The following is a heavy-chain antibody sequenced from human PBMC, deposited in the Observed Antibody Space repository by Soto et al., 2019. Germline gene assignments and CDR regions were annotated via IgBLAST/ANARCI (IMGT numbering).Heavy chain of an antibody. CDR1: GYTFTSYG. Sequence: QVQLVQSGAEVKKPGASVKVSCKASGYTFTSYGISWVRQAPGQGLEWMGWISAYNGNTNYAQKLQGRVTMTTDTSTSTAYMELRSLRSDDTAVYYCARDHLDTMVRGQNWFDPWGQRTLVTVSS. CDR2: ISAYNGNT. D-gene: IGHD3-10*01. CDR3: ARDHLDTMVRGQNWFDP. V-gene: IGHV1-18*01. J-gene: IGHJ5*02.